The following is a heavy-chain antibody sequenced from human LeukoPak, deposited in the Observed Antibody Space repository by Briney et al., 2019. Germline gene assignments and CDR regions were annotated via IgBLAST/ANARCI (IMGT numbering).Heavy chain of an antibody. CDR2: IYYSGST. CDR3: ARHDVVSRAFDI. CDR1: GASISRYY. V-gene: IGHV4-59*08. D-gene: IGHD2-2*01. Sequence: PSETLSLTCTVSGASISRYYWSWIRQPPGGGLGWGGYIYYSGSTSYNPSLTSRVTISVDTSKNQFSLNVSSVTAADTAVYYCARHDVVSRAFDIWGPGTMVTVSS. J-gene: IGHJ3*02.